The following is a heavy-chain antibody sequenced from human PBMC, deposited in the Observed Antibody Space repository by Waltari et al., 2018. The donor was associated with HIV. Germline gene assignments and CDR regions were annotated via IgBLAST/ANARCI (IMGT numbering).Heavy chain of an antibody. J-gene: IGHJ4*02. CDR1: GYTFTGYY. Sequence: QVQLVQSGAEVKKPGASVKVSCKASGYTFTGYYMHWVRQAPGQGLEWMGRSNPKSGGTNYAQKFQGRVTMTRDTSISTAYMELSRLRSDDTAVYYCARSDWNLAGDYWGQGTLVTVSS. CDR3: ARSDWNLAGDY. V-gene: IGHV1-2*06. CDR2: SNPKSGGT. D-gene: IGHD1-7*01.